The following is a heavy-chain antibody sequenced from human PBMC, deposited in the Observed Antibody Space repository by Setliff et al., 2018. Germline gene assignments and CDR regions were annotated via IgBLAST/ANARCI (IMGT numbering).Heavy chain of an antibody. CDR2: ISVYNGYT. CDR3: AGSITMFRGGGMDV. J-gene: IGHJ6*02. Sequence: ASVKVSCKASGYTFISYDISWVRQAPGQGLEWLGWISVYNGYTNYAQQLQGRVTMTTDTSTSTAYMELRSLRSDDTAVYYCAGSITMFRGGGMDVWGQGTTVTVSS. V-gene: IGHV1-18*01. D-gene: IGHD3-10*01. CDR1: GYTFISYD.